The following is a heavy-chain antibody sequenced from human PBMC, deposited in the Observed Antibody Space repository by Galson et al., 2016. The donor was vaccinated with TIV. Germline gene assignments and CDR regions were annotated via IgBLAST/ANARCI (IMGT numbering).Heavy chain of an antibody. J-gene: IGHJ4*02. D-gene: IGHD3-9*01. CDR1: GGTFISYT. CDR3: ARADSVDISSTEY. V-gene: IGHV1-69*02. CDR2: IIPVLGMT. Sequence: SVKVSCKASGGTFISYTLSWVRQAPGQGLEWMGRIIPVLGMTNYAQKFQGRVTITADRFTGTAYLELSGLKPGDTAVYYCARADSVDISSTEYWGQGTLVTVSS.